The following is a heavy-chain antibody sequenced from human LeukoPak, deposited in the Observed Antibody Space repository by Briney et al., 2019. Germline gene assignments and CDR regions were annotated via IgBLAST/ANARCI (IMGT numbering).Heavy chain of an antibody. CDR1: GGSFSGYY. D-gene: IGHD3-9*01. Sequence: PSETLSLTCAVYGGSFSGYYWSWIRQPPGKGLEWIGEINHSGSTNYNPSLKSRVTISVDTSKNQFSLKLSSVTAADTAVYYCARGIKLRYFDWSGSYYFDYWGQGTLVTVSS. J-gene: IGHJ4*02. CDR3: ARGIKLRYFDWSGSYYFDY. CDR2: INHSGST. V-gene: IGHV4-34*01.